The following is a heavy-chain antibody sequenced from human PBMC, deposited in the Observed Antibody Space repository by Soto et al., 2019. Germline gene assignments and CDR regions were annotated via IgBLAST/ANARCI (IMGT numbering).Heavy chain of an antibody. CDR1: GFTFSSDA. CDR3: AKLRWGSDNWFDP. Sequence: EVQRLESGGGLVQPGGSLRLSCAASGFTFSSDAMSWVRQSPGKGLEWVSAISGDGESTYYADSVKGRFTISRDNSKNTLYLQMNSLRAEDTAVYYCAKLRWGSDNWFDPWGQGTLVTVSS. D-gene: IGHD3-10*01. CDR2: ISGDGEST. J-gene: IGHJ5*02. V-gene: IGHV3-23*01.